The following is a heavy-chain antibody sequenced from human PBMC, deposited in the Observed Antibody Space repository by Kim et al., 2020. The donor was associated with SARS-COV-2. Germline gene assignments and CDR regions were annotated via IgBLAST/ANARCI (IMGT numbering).Heavy chain of an antibody. CDR2: IWYDGSNK. Sequence: GGSLRLSCAASGFTFSTYGMHWVRQAPGKGLEWVAVIWYDGSNKYYADSVKGRFTISRDNSKNTLYLQMNSLRAEDTVVYYCAKDIGYNYGYYYYYYGM. J-gene: IGHJ6*01. CDR1: GFTFSTYG. D-gene: IGHD5-18*01. CDR3: AKDIGYNYGYYYYYYGM. V-gene: IGHV3-33*06.